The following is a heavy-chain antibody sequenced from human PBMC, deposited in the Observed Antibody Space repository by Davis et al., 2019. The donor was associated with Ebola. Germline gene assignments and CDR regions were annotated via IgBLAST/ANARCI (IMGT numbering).Heavy chain of an antibody. CDR2: ISGSGGST. CDR1: GFTFRSFA. Sequence: GESLKISCAASGFTFRSFAMSWVRQAPGKGLEWVSAISGSGGSTYYADSVKGRFTISRDNSKNTLYLQMNSLRAEDTAVYYCAKDPHRTASDYWGQGTLVTVSS. D-gene: IGHD2-21*02. J-gene: IGHJ4*02. CDR3: AKDPHRTASDY. V-gene: IGHV3-23*01.